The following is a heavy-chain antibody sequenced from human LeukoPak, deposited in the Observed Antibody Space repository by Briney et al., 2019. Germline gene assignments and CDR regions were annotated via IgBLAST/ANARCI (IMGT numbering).Heavy chain of an antibody. J-gene: IGHJ4*02. Sequence: PGGSLRLSCEVSGFTFSHFWMAWVRQAPGKGLEWVTNIKPDGSEKYYVDSVKGRFTISRDSAKNSLYLQMNSLRAEDTAVYYCARDRRGSYSRPYYLDYWGQGTLVTVSS. D-gene: IGHD1-26*01. CDR3: ARDRRGSYSRPYYLDY. V-gene: IGHV3-7*03. CDR2: IKPDGSEK. CDR1: GFTFSHFW.